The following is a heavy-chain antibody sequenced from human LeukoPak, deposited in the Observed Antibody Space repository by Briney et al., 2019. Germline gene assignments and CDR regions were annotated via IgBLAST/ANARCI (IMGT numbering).Heavy chain of an antibody. CDR3: ARLALGYCSSTSCYGKIGWDY. Sequence: ASETLSLTCAVYGGSFSGYYWSWIRQPPGKGLEWIGEINHSGSTNYNPSLKSRVTISVDTSKNQFSLKLSSVTAADTAVYYCARLALGYCSSTSCYGKIGWDYWGQGTLVTVSS. J-gene: IGHJ4*02. CDR2: INHSGST. CDR1: GGSFSGYY. V-gene: IGHV4-34*01. D-gene: IGHD2-2*01.